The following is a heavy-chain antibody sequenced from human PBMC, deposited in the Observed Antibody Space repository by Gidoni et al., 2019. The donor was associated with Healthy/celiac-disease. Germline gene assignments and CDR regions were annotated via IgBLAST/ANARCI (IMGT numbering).Heavy chain of an antibody. CDR3: ARGDYYDSSCYLFDY. V-gene: IGHV4-34*01. Sequence: TCAVHGGAFRGYYWSWIRQPPGKGLEWIGEINHSGSTNYNPSLKSRVTISVDTSKNQFSLKLSSVTAADTAVYYCARGDYYDSSCYLFDYWGQGTLVTVSS. D-gene: IGHD3-22*01. CDR2: INHSGST. CDR1: GGAFRGYY. J-gene: IGHJ4*02.